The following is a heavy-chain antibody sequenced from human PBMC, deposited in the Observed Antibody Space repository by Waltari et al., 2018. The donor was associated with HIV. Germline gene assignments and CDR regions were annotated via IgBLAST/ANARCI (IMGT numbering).Heavy chain of an antibody. Sequence: QVQLVQSGAEVKKPGASVKVSCKVSGYTLTELSMHGGRQAPGKGLEWMGGFDPEDGAPIYAQKFQGRVTMTEDTSTDTAYMELSSLRSEDTAVYYCATGRAVAGRDLIDYWGQGTLVTVSS. J-gene: IGHJ4*02. CDR1: GYTLTELS. V-gene: IGHV1-24*01. D-gene: IGHD6-19*01. CDR2: FDPEDGAP. CDR3: ATGRAVAGRDLIDY.